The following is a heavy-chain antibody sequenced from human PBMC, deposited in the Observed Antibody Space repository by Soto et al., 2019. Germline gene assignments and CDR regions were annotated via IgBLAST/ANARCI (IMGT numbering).Heavy chain of an antibody. CDR1: GFTFSGYY. V-gene: IGHV3-11*01. CDR2: ISGGGDTI. D-gene: IGHD3-10*01. CDR3: TRGSGSWSAFDI. J-gene: IGHJ3*02. Sequence: QVQLVESGGSLVKPGGSLRLSCAASGFTFSGYYMSWIRQAPGKGLEWLSYISGGGDTIYYADSVKGRFTISRDNGKNSVYLQMNSLGAEVTAVYYCTRGSGSWSAFDIWGQGTMVTVSS.